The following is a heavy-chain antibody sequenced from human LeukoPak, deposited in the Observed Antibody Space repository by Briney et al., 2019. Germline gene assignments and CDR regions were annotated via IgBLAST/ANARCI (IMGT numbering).Heavy chain of an antibody. CDR1: EFTFSTYL. J-gene: IGHJ5*01. D-gene: IGHD6-13*01. CDR3: AGERPSSSWYDF. Sequence: GGSLRLSCAASEFTFSTYLMTWVRQAPGKGLEWVANIKQDGSEKYYADSVRGRFTISRDNGKKSLYLQMNSLRVEDTAVYYCAGERPSSSWYDFWGQGALVTVSS. CDR2: IKQDGSEK. V-gene: IGHV3-7*01.